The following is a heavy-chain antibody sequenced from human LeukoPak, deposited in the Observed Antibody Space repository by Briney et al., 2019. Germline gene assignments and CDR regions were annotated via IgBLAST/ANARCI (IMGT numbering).Heavy chain of an antibody. D-gene: IGHD6-13*01. J-gene: IGHJ4*02. CDR1: GITFRNYA. CDR2: TSSDGSNE. CDR3: VRPYTSSWYLFDY. Sequence: PGRSLRLSCAASGITFRNYAMHWVRQAPGKGLEWVAVTSSDGSNEYYADSVRGRFSISRDNSKNTVYLQMNSLRAEDTALYYCVRPYTSSWYLFDYWGQGTLVTVSS. V-gene: IGHV3-30*04.